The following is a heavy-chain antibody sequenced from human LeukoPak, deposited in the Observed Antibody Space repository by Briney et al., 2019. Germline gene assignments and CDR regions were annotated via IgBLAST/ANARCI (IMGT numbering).Heavy chain of an antibody. V-gene: IGHV4-4*02. CDR3: ARELRSFGYYYYYMDV. CDR1: GGSISSSNW. Sequence: SVTLSLTCAVSGGSISSSNWWSWVRQPPGKGLEWIGEIYHSGSTNYNPSLKSRVTMSVDTSKNQFSLKLNSVTAADTAVYYCARELRSFGYYYYYMDVWGKGTTVTISS. J-gene: IGHJ6*03. D-gene: IGHD3-10*01. CDR2: IYHSGST.